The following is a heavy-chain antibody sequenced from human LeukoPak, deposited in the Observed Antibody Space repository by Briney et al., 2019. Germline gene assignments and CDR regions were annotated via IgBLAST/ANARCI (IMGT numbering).Heavy chain of an antibody. Sequence: ASVKVSCKASGGTFSSYAISWVRQAPGQGLEWMGGIIPIFGTANYAQKFQGRVTITADKSTSTAYMELSSLRSEDTAVYYCALWFGERGWFDPWGQGTLVTVSS. V-gene: IGHV1-69*06. D-gene: IGHD3-10*01. J-gene: IGHJ5*02. CDR1: GGTFSSYA. CDR3: ALWFGERGWFDP. CDR2: IIPIFGTA.